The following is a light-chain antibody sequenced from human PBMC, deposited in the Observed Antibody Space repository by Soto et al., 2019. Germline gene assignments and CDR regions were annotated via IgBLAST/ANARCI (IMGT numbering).Light chain of an antibody. CDR1: QSVGSD. J-gene: IGKJ1*01. CDR2: GAS. Sequence: EIVMTQSPATLSVSPGERATLSCRASQSVGSDLAWYQQKPGQAPRLLMYGASTRATGIPARFSGSGSGTEFTLTISSLQSEDFAVYYCQEYNNWLWTFGQGTKV. CDR3: QEYNNWLWT. V-gene: IGKV3-15*01.